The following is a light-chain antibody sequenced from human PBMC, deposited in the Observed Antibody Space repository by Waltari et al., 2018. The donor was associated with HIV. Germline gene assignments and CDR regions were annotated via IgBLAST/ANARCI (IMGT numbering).Light chain of an antibody. CDR2: EVS. CDR1: SSDLGYYTY. J-gene: IGLJ3*02. V-gene: IGLV2-14*01. CDR3: SSLTNSATLSVL. Sequence: QFALTQPASVSGSPGQSITISCTGSSSDLGYYTYVSCYQQHPGKAPKLIIYEVSNRPSGISSRFSGSKSGNTASLTISGLQAEDEADYFCSSLTNSATLSVLFGGGTQLTVL.